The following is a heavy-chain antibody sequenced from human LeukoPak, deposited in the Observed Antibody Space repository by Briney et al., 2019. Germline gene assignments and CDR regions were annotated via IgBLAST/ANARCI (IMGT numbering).Heavy chain of an antibody. Sequence: GGSLRLSCAASGFTFSNYAMSWVRQAPGKGLEWVAVISYDGSNKYYADSVKGRFTISRDNSKNTLYLQMNSLRAEDTAVYYCAKTIVVVPAARLGYFDYWGQGTLVTVSS. CDR1: GFTFSNYA. D-gene: IGHD2-2*01. CDR3: AKTIVVVPAARLGYFDY. J-gene: IGHJ4*02. V-gene: IGHV3-30-3*02. CDR2: ISYDGSNK.